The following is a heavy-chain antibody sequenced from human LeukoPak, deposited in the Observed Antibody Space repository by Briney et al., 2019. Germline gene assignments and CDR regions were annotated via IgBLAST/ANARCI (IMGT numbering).Heavy chain of an antibody. CDR2: ISGSGSTT. V-gene: IGHV3-23*01. CDR1: GFTFSSYA. Sequence: GGSLRLSCAASGFTFSSYAMNWVRQAPGKGLEWVSAISGSGSTTYYADSVKGRFTISRDNSKNTLFLQMNSLTAENTAIYSCARPRLEYCSGGSCFDAFDIWGQGTMVTVSS. D-gene: IGHD2-15*01. J-gene: IGHJ3*02. CDR3: ARPRLEYCSGGSCFDAFDI.